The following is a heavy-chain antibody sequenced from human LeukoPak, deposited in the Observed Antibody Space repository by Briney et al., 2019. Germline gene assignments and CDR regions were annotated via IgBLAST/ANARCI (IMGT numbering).Heavy chain of an antibody. Sequence: GGSLRLSCAASGFTVSSNCMSWVRQAPGKGLEWVSEIYSDGSTYYAASVKGRFSISRDNSKNTVFLQMSSLRAEDTAIYYCARDLREHGVFDIWGQGTMVTVSS. CDR3: ARDLREHGVFDI. J-gene: IGHJ3*02. CDR1: GFTVSSNC. V-gene: IGHV3-53*01. CDR2: IYSDGST. D-gene: IGHD1-26*01.